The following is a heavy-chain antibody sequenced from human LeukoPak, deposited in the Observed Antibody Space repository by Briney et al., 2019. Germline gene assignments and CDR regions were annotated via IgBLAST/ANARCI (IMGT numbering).Heavy chain of an antibody. V-gene: IGHV1-69*04. CDR2: IIPILGIA. CDR1: GGTFSSYA. CDR3: ASAIVVVVAATGRYYGMDV. Sequence: ASVKVSSKASGGTFSSYAISWVRQAPGQGLEWMGRIIPILGIANYAQKFQGRVTITADKSTSTAYMELSSLRSEDTAVYYCASAIVVVVAATGRYYGMDVWGQGTTVTVSS. D-gene: IGHD2-15*01. J-gene: IGHJ6*02.